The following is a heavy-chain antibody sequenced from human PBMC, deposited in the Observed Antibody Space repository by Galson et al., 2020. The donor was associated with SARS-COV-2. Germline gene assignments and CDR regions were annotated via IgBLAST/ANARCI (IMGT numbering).Heavy chain of an antibody. CDR1: GASISTNNYY. Sequence: ETSETLSLTCSVSGASISTNNYYWGWIRQPPGKGLEWIGSIYYRGTTYYNPSLKSRVTISVDTSNNHFSLKLTSVTAEDTTMYYCVRHARGCSGGRCVPFDYWGQGILVTVSS. CDR3: VRHARGCSGGRCVPFDY. V-gene: IGHV4-39*01. CDR2: IYYRGTT. J-gene: IGHJ4*02. D-gene: IGHD2-15*01.